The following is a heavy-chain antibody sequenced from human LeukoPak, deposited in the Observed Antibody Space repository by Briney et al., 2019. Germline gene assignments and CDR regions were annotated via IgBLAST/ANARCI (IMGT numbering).Heavy chain of an antibody. CDR2: INPNSGGT. D-gene: IGHD3-10*01. CDR3: ARDGEITMVRGVIGWFDP. Sequence: ASVKVSCKASGYTFTGYYMHWVRQAPGQGLEWMGWINPNSGGTNYAQKFQGRVTMTRDTSISTAYMELSRLRSDDTAVYYCARDGEITMVRGVIGWFDPWGQGTLVTVSS. CDR1: GYTFTGYY. V-gene: IGHV1-2*02. J-gene: IGHJ5*02.